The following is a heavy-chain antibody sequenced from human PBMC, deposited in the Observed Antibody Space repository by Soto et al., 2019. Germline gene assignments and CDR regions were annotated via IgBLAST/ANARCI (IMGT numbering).Heavy chain of an antibody. J-gene: IGHJ3*02. CDR3: ARHRRRDAFDI. CDR1: GCTFSSYW. V-gene: IGHV3-7*01. CDR2: IKQDGSAK. Sequence: SLRLSCAASGCTFSSYWMSWVRQAPGKGLEWVANIKQDGSAKYYVDSVKGRFTISRDNAKNSLYLQMKSLRAEDTAVYYCARHRRRDAFDIWGQGTMVTVSS.